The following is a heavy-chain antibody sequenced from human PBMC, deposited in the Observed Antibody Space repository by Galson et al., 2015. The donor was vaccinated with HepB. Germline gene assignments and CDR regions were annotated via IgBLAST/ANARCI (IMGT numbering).Heavy chain of an antibody. CDR3: AREQTTITMVRGGWFDP. CDR2: IYYSGST. V-gene: IGHV4-39*07. CDR1: GGSISSSSYY. J-gene: IGHJ5*02. D-gene: IGHD3-10*01. Sequence: TLSLTCTVSGGSISSSSYYWGWIRQPPGKGLEWIGSIYYSGSTYYNPSLKSRVTISVDTSKNQFSLKLSSVTAADTAVYYCAREQTTITMVRGGWFDPWGQGTLVTVSS.